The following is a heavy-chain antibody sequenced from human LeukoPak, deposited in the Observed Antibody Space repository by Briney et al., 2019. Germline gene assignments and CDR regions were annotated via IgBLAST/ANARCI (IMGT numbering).Heavy chain of an antibody. CDR3: ARALLDYYGSSGSLDY. CDR2: IIPILGIA. Sequence: SSVKVSRKASGGTFSSYTISWVRQAPGQGLEWMGRIIPILGIANYAQKFQGRVTITADKSTSTAYMELSSLRSEDTAVYYCARALLDYYGSSGSLDYWGQGTLVTVSS. D-gene: IGHD3-22*01. V-gene: IGHV1-69*02. CDR1: GGTFSSYT. J-gene: IGHJ4*02.